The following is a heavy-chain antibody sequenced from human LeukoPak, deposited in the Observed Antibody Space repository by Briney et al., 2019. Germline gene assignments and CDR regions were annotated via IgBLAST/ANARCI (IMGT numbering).Heavy chain of an antibody. J-gene: IGHJ3*02. CDR3: ARELQIVGATTGAFDI. CDR2: IYYSGST. Sequence: SQTLSLTCTVSGGSISSGGYYWSWIRQHPGKGLEWIGYIYYSGSTYYNPSLKSRVTISVDTSKNQFSLKLSSVTAADTAVYYCARELQIVGATTGAFDIWGQGTMVTVSS. CDR1: GGSISSGGYY. D-gene: IGHD1-26*01. V-gene: IGHV4-31*03.